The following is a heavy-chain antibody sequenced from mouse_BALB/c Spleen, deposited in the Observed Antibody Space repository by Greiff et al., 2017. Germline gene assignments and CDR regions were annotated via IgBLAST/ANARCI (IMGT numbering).Heavy chain of an antibody. V-gene: IGHV1-5*01. CDR2: IYPGNSDA. D-gene: IGHD1-1*01. J-gene: IGHJ2*01. Sequence: EVRLQQSGTVLARPGASVKMSCKASGYTFTSYWMHWVKQRPGQGLEWIGAIYPGNSDASYNQKFKGRAKLTAVTSTSTAYMELSSLTNEDSAVYYCTRIYYYGSSFDYWGQGTTLTVSS. CDR3: TRIYYYGSSFDY. CDR1: GYTFTSYW.